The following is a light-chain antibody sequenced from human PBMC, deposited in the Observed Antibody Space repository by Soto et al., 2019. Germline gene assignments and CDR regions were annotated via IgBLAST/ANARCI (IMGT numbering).Light chain of an antibody. V-gene: IGKV1-39*01. CDR1: QSISTY. CDR3: QHSSTTPGT. Sequence: DIQMTQSPSSLSASVGDRVTITCRASQSISTYLNWFQQKPGRAPKLLIYLTSTFQSGVPSRFSGSGSGTDFALTISSLQPEDFATYYCQHSSTTPGTFVQGTKVDVK. CDR2: LTS. J-gene: IGKJ1*01.